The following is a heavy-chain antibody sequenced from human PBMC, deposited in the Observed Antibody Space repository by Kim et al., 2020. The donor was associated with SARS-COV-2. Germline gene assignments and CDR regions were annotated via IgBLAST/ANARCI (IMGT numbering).Heavy chain of an antibody. D-gene: IGHD6-19*01. CDR3: ARETVAGTLAY. CDR1: GGSFSGYY. V-gene: IGHV4-34*01. CDR2: INHSGST. J-gene: IGHJ4*02. Sequence: SETLSLTCAVYGGSFSGYYWSWIRQPPGKGLEWIGEINHSGSTNYNPSLKSRVTISVDTSKNQFSLKLSSVTAADTAVYYCARETVAGTLAYWGQGTLVTVSS.